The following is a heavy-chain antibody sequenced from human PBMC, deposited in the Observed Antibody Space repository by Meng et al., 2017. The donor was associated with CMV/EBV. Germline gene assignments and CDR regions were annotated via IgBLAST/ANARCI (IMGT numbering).Heavy chain of an antibody. CDR1: GFTFSSYA. CDR2: ISYDGSNK. Sequence: GESLKISCAASGFTFSSYAMHWARQAPGKGLEWVAVISYDGSNKYYADSVKGRFTISRDNAKNSLYLQMNSLRAEDTAVYYCARESGYCFDYWGQGTLVTVSS. V-gene: IGHV3-30-3*01. CDR3: ARESGYCFDY. J-gene: IGHJ4*02. D-gene: IGHD3-3*01.